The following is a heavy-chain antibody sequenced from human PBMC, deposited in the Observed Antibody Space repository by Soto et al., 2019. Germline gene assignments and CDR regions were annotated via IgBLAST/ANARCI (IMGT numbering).Heavy chain of an antibody. Sequence: GGSLRLSCAASGFTFGSYAMHWVRQAPGKGLDWVAVISYDGGNKYYADSVKGRFTISRDNSKNTLYLQMNSLRTEDTAVYYCARGPSVTTSDSWGQGTLVTVSS. J-gene: IGHJ4*02. CDR3: ARGPSVTTSDS. CDR2: ISYDGGNK. D-gene: IGHD4-17*01. CDR1: GFTFGSYA. V-gene: IGHV3-30-3*01.